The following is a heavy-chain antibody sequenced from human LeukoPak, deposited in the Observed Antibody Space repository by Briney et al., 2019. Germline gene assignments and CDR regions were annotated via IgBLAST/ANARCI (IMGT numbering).Heavy chain of an antibody. J-gene: IGHJ4*02. Sequence: SETLSLTCAVYGGSFSGYYWSWIRQPPGKGLQWIGEINHSGSTNYNPSLKSRLTISVDTSNNQFSLKVSSVTAADTAVYSCARGSSYIAVVPFAYWGQGTLVTVSS. CDR2: INHSGST. CDR3: ARGSSYIAVVPFAY. V-gene: IGHV4-34*01. D-gene: IGHD6-19*01. CDR1: GGSFSGYY.